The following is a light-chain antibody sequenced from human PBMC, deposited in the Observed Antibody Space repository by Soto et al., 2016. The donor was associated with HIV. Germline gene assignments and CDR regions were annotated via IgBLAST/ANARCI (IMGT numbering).Light chain of an antibody. Sequence: DIQMTQSPSILSASVGDRVTITCRASQGISSSLAWYQQKPGKAPKLLIYKASTLESGVPSRFSGSGSGTEFALTISSLQPDDFATYYCQQYKSKSPYTFGQGTKLEIK. J-gene: IGKJ2*01. V-gene: IGKV1-5*03. CDR1: QGISSS. CDR2: KAS. CDR3: QQYKSKSPYT.